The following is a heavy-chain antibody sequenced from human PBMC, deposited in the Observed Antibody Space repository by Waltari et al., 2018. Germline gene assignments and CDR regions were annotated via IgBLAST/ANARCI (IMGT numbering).Heavy chain of an antibody. J-gene: IGHJ4*02. CDR1: GCSISSYS. D-gene: IGHD6-13*01. V-gene: IGHV4-4*07. Sequence: QVQLQESGPGLVKPSETLSLTCTVSGCSISSYSWSWLRPPAGKGLEWIGRIYTSGSTNYNPSLKSRVTMSVDTSKNQFSLKLSSVTAADTAVYYCARDLAAAGTGFIDYWGQGTLVTVSS. CDR2: IYTSGST. CDR3: ARDLAAAGTGFIDY.